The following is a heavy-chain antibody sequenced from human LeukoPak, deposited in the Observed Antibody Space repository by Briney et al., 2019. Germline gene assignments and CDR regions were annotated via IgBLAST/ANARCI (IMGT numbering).Heavy chain of an antibody. V-gene: IGHV3-21*01. CDR1: GFIFSSYN. CDR3: VRGTEMATMGSWFDP. Sequence: PGGSLRLSCAASGFIFSSYNMNWVRQAPGKGLEWVSSISSNSDYIFYADSLKGRFTISRDNAKNSLYLQMNSLRADDTAVYYCVRGTEMATMGSWFDPWGQGTLVTVSS. D-gene: IGHD5-24*01. CDR2: ISSNSDYI. J-gene: IGHJ5*02.